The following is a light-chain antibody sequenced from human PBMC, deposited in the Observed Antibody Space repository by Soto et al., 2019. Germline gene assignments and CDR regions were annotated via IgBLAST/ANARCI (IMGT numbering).Light chain of an antibody. J-gene: IGKJ1*01. CDR1: QSLVYSDGNTY. Sequence: DGVMTQSPLSLPVTLGQPASISCRSSQSLVYSDGNTYLNWFQQRPGQSQRSLIYKVSNRDSGVPDRFSGSGSGTDFTLKICGLEAEDVGVYYCTQGTHRPPGGWTFGQGTKVEI. V-gene: IGKV2-30*01. CDR3: TQGTHRPPGGWT. CDR2: KVS.